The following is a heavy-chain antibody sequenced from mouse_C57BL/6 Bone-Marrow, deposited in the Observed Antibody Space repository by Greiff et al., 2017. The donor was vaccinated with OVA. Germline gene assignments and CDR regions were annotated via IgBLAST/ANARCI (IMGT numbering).Heavy chain of an antibody. CDR1: GYTFTSYG. CDR3: ASSYFDY. J-gene: IGHJ2*01. V-gene: IGHV1-81*01. Sequence: VKLQQSGAELARPGASVKLSCKASGYTFTSYGISWVKQRTGQGLEWIGAIYPRSGNTYYNEKFKGKATLTADKSYSTAYMELRSLTSEDSAVYFCASSYFDYWGQGTTLTVSS. CDR2: IYPRSGNT.